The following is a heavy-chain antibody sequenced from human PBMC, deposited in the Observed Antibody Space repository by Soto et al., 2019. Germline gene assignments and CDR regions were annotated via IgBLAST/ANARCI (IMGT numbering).Heavy chain of an antibody. V-gene: IGHV3-30*03. J-gene: IGHJ4*02. CDR1: GFTFSSYG. CDR2: ISYDGSEK. D-gene: IGHD1-1*01. CDR3: ARKPETGTTVPFDY. Sequence: GGSLRLSCAASGFTFSSYGMHWVRQAPGKGLEWVAVISYDGSEKYHADSVKGRFTISRDNSKNTLYLQMNSLRAEDTAVYYCARKPETGTTVPFDYWGQGTLVTVS.